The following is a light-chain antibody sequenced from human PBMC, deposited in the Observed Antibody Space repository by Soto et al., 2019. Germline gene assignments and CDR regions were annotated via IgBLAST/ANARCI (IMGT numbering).Light chain of an antibody. CDR1: QDITTY. V-gene: IGKV1-9*01. CDR3: QQYNRYPIT. J-gene: IGKJ4*01. Sequence: IQLTQSPSSLSASIGDRVSITCRASQDITTYIAWYQQKSGKAPKVLIYAASTLEGGVPSRISGSGSGTEFFLTISSLQPEDFATYYCQQYNRYPITFGGGTKVDIK. CDR2: AAS.